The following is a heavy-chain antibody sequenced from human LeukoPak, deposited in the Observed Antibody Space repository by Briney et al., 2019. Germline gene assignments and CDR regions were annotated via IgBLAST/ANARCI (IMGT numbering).Heavy chain of an antibody. CDR3: AKDRPTVYSSSWLHFLDS. CDR1: GFTFKNYG. D-gene: IGHD6-13*01. CDR2: ISASGDSQ. Sequence: GGSLRLSCAASGFTFKNYGMAWVRPVPGKGLEWVSAISASGDSQYYTDSVKGRFTISRDNSKNSLYLQMNSLRADDTAVYYCAKDRPTVYSSSWLHFLDSWGQGTLVTVSS. V-gene: IGHV3-23*01. J-gene: IGHJ4*02.